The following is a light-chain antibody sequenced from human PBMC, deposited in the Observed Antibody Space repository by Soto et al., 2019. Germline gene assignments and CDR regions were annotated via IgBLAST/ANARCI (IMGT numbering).Light chain of an antibody. Sequence: QSALTQPPSASGSPGQSVTISCTGTSSDVGGYNYVSWYQQHPGKAPKLMIYEVSNRPSGVSNRFSGSKSGNTASLTVSGLQAEDEADYYCSSYAGNNNVVFGGGTKLTVL. CDR1: SSDVGGYNY. CDR2: EVS. V-gene: IGLV2-8*01. CDR3: SSYAGNNNVV. J-gene: IGLJ2*01.